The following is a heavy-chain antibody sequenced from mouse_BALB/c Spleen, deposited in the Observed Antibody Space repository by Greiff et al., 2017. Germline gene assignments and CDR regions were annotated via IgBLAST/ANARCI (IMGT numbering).Heavy chain of an antibody. CDR3: ARSEDYGYLYYAMDY. V-gene: IGHV1-67*01. Sequence: QGQLQQSGPEVVRPGVSVKISCKGSGYTFTDYAMHWVKQSHAKSLEWIGVISTYNGNTNYNQKFKGKATMTVDKSSSTAYMELARLTSEDSAIYYCARSEDYGYLYYAMDYWGQGTSVTVSS. D-gene: IGHD1-2*01. CDR2: ISTYNGNT. J-gene: IGHJ4*01. CDR1: GYTFTDYA.